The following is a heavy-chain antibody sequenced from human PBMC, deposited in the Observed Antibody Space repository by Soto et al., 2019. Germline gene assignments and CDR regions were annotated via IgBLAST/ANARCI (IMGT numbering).Heavy chain of an antibody. CDR1: GFTFSSYG. CDR3: ARAPYCSGGSCYSPPYYGMDV. V-gene: IGHV3-33*01. CDR2: IWYDGSNK. Sequence: GGSLRLSCAASGFTFSSYGMHWVRQAPGKGLEWVAVIWYDGSNKYYADSVKGRFTISRDNSKNTLYLQMNSLRAEDTAVYYCARAPYCSGGSCYSPPYYGMDVWGQGTTVTVSS. D-gene: IGHD2-15*01. J-gene: IGHJ6*02.